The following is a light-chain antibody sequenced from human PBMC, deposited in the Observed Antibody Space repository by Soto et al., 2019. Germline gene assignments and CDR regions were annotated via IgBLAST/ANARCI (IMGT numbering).Light chain of an antibody. Sequence: SYELTQPPSVSVSPGQTASITCSGDKLGHKYVSWYQQKPGQSPILVIYQDRKRPSGIPERVSGSNSGSTATLTISETQSMDEADYYCQTWASSIVVFGGGTKLTVL. J-gene: IGLJ2*01. CDR2: QDR. CDR3: QTWASSIVV. V-gene: IGLV3-1*01. CDR1: KLGHKY.